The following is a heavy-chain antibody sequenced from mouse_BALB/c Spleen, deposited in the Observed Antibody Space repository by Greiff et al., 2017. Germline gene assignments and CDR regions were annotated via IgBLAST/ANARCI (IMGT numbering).Heavy chain of an antibody. V-gene: IGHV1S81*02. CDR1: GYTFTSYW. D-gene: IGHD2-3*01. CDR3: AHYDGYYGYFDV. CDR2: INPSNGRT. J-gene: IGHJ1*01. Sequence: QVQLQQPEAELVKPGASVKLSCKASGYTFTSYWMHWVKQRPGQGLEWIGEINPSNGRTNYNEKFKSKATLTVDKASSTAYMQLSSLTSEDSAVDYCAHYDGYYGYFDVWGAGTTVTVSS.